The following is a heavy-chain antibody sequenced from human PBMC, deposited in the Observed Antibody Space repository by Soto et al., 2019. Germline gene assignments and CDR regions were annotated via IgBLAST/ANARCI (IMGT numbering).Heavy chain of an antibody. D-gene: IGHD6-19*01. CDR3: ARGRGSGWFYYYYGMDV. Sequence: ASVEVSCKASGYTFTSYDINWVRRATGQGLEWMGWMNPNSGNTGYAQKFQGRVTMTRNSSISTAYMELSSLRSEDTAVYYCARGRGSGWFYYYYGMDVWGQGTTVTVSS. V-gene: IGHV1-8*01. CDR1: GYTFTSYD. CDR2: MNPNSGNT. J-gene: IGHJ6*02.